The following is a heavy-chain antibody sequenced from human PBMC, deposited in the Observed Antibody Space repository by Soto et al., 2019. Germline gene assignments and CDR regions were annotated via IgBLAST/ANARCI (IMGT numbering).Heavy chain of an antibody. CDR3: ARDPDGIRRYDWFDS. D-gene: IGHD1-1*01. CDR2: IHTGDGNT. Sequence: QVQLVQSGAEVKKPGASVKVSCKASGYTFSNYGIHWVRQAPGQRPEWMGWIHTGDGNTQYSEKFQGRVTIIRDTSTRTAYMEVSSLRSEDTAVYYCARDPDGIRRYDWFDSWGQGSLVIVSA. J-gene: IGHJ5*01. V-gene: IGHV1-3*04. CDR1: GYTFSNYG.